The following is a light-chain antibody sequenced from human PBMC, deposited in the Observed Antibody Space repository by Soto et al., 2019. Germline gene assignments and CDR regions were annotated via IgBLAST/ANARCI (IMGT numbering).Light chain of an antibody. CDR3: QQYYNYPRT. J-gene: IGKJ1*01. V-gene: IGKV1-8*01. Sequence: AIRMTQSPSSFSASTGDRVTITCRASQGISSYLAWYQQKPGKAPKLLIYAASTLQSGVPSRFSGSRSGTDFTLTISCLQSEDFATYYCQQYYNYPRTFGQGTKVEIK. CDR1: QGISSY. CDR2: AAS.